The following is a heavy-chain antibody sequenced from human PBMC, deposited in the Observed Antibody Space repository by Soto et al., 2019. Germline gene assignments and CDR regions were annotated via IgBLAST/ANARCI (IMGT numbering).Heavy chain of an antibody. CDR2: ISSSSSYI. Sequence: GESLKISCAASGFTFSSYSMNWVRQAPGKGLEWVSSISSSSSYIYYADSVKGRFTISRDNAKNSLYLQMNSLRAEDTAVYYCARDQHNKLDPVFDPWGQGTLVTVSS. D-gene: IGHD1-1*01. CDR3: ARDQHNKLDPVFDP. J-gene: IGHJ5*02. CDR1: GFTFSSYS. V-gene: IGHV3-21*01.